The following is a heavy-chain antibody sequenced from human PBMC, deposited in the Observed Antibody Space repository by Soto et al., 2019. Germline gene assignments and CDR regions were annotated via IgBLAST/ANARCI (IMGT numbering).Heavy chain of an antibody. CDR3: AREAQAAGKETFDY. CDR2: IHYNGNT. V-gene: IGHV4-39*02. Sequence: SETLSLTCTVSGGSISSSSYFWGWIRQPPGKGLEWIGNIHYNGNTYYNPSLKSRVTMSVDTSKNQFSLNLSSVTAADTAVYYCAREAQAAGKETFDYWGQGTLVTVSS. D-gene: IGHD1-1*01. J-gene: IGHJ4*02. CDR1: GGSISSSSYF.